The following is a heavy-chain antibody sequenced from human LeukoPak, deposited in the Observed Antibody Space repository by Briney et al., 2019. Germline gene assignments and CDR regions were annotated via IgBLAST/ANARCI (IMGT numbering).Heavy chain of an antibody. CDR1: GITFSNYA. V-gene: IGHV3-23*01. CDR2: ISGSGGST. CDR3: AKPPDLGWGSDYFDF. Sequence: GGSLRLSCAASGITFSNYAMSWVRQAPGKGLEWVAAISGSGGSTYYADSVKGRFTISRGNSKNSLYLQTNSLRAGDTAVYYCAKPPDLGWGSDYFDFWGQGTLVTVSS. D-gene: IGHD7-27*01. J-gene: IGHJ4*02.